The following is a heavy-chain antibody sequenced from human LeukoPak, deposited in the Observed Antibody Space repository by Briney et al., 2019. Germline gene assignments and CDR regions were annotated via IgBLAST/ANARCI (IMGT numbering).Heavy chain of an antibody. CDR2: INNDGSIT. CDR3: AKYAPPTTVVTRFFDY. CDR1: EFTISRYW. Sequence: GGSLRLPCAASEFTISRYWMHWVRQAPGKGLVWVSNINNDGSITTYADSVKGRFTISRDNSKNTLYLQMNSLRAEDTAVYYCAKYAPPTTVVTRFFDYWGQGTLVTVSS. J-gene: IGHJ4*02. D-gene: IGHD4-23*01. V-gene: IGHV3-74*01.